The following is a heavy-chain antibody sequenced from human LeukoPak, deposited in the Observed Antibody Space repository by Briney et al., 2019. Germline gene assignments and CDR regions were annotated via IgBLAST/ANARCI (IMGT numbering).Heavy chain of an antibody. D-gene: IGHD4-17*01. Sequence: GASVKVSCKASGYTFTSYGISWVRQAPGQGLEWMEWISAYNGNTSYAQKLQGRVTMTTDTSTSTAYMELRSLRSDDTAVYYCAKDLNFYYGDYLDGGWGQGTLVTVSS. CDR3: AKDLNFYYGDYLDGG. J-gene: IGHJ4*02. CDR1: GYTFTSYG. CDR2: ISAYNGNT. V-gene: IGHV1-18*01.